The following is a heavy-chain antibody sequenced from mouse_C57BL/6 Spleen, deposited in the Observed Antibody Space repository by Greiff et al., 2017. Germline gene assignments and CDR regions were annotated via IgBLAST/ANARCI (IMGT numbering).Heavy chain of an antibody. CDR2: IHPNSGST. D-gene: IGHD2-4*01. Sequence: VQLQQPGAELVKPGASVKLSCKASGYTFTSYWMHWVKQRPGQGLEWIGMIHPNSGSTTYNEKFKSKATLTVDKSSSTAYMQLSSLTSEDSAVYYCARGDDYDGPYYYAMDYWGQGTSVTVSS. CDR3: ARGDDYDGPYYYAMDY. V-gene: IGHV1-64*01. CDR1: GYTFTSYW. J-gene: IGHJ4*01.